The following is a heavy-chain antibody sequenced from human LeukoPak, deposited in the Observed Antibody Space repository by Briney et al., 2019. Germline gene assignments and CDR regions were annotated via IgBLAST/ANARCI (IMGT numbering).Heavy chain of an antibody. J-gene: IGHJ6*03. V-gene: IGHV3-7*01. CDR1: GFPFSTFW. D-gene: IGHD5-12*01. CDR2: INQDGSEK. CDR3: ARAREGSGYFYYYYYYMDV. Sequence: GGSLRLSCAVSGFPFSTFWMSWVRQAPGKGLEWVANINQDGSEKYYVDSVKGRFTISRDNAKNSLYLQMNSLRAEDTAVYYCARAREGSGYFYYYYYYMDVWGKGTTVTVSS.